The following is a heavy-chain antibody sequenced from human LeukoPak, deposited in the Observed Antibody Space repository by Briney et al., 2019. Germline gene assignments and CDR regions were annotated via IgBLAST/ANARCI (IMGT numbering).Heavy chain of an antibody. V-gene: IGHV3-7*03. CDR1: GFTFSSYW. J-gene: IGHJ4*02. CDR2: IKQDGSEI. Sequence: GGSLRLSCAASGFTFSSYWMSWVRQAPGKGLEWVANIKQDGSEIYYVDSVKGRFTISRDNAKNSLYLQMNSLRAEDTAVYYCARDLSPGYSYGVYFDYWGQGTLVTVSS. CDR3: ARDLSPGYSYGVYFDY. D-gene: IGHD5-18*01.